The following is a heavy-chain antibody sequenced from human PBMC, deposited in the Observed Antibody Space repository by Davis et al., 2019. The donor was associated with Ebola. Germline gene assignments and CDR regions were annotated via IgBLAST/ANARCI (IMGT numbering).Heavy chain of an antibody. V-gene: IGHV3-30*18. CDR2: ISYDGSNK. D-gene: IGHD5-24*01. J-gene: IGHJ4*02. CDR3: AKADGYNSY. Sequence: GESLKISCAASGFTFSSYGMHWVRQAPGKGLEWVAVISYDGSNKYYADSVKGRFTISRDNSKNTLYLQMNSLRAEDTAEYYCAKADGYNSYWGQGTLVTVSS. CDR1: GFTFSSYG.